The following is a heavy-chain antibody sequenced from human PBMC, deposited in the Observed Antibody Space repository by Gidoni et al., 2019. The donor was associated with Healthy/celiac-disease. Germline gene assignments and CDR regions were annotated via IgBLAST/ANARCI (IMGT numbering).Heavy chain of an antibody. Sequence: QVQLVQSGAEVKTPGASVKFSCKASGYTFTVYYLHWVRQAPGQGLEWMGWINPNSGGTNYAQKFQGRVTMTRDTSISTAYMELSRLRSDDTAVYYCARASSRADFWSGYYYFSMSWFDPWGQGTLVTVSS. CDR2: INPNSGGT. J-gene: IGHJ5*02. CDR1: GYTFTVYY. D-gene: IGHD3-3*01. CDR3: ARASSRADFWSGYYYFSMSWFDP. V-gene: IGHV1-2*02.